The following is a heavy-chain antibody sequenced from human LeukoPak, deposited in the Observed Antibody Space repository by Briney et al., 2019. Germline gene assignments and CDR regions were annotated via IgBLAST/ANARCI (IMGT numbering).Heavy chain of an antibody. CDR3: ARAFPPRRTSAAGDY. J-gene: IGHJ4*02. CDR1: GFSFSDYD. V-gene: IGHV3-21*06. CDR2: ISGSSSHR. D-gene: IGHD6-25*01. Sequence: GGSLRLFCTASGFSFSDYDMNWVRQAPGKGLEWVSPISGSSSHRYYADSAKGRFTISRDIAKNSLYLQMNSLRAEDTAVYYCARAFPPRRTSAAGDYWGQGTLVTVSS.